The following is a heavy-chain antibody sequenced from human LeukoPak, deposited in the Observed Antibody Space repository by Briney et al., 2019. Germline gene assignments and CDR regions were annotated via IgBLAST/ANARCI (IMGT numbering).Heavy chain of an antibody. J-gene: IGHJ4*02. CDR2: ISSSSSTI. Sequence: GGSLRLSCAASGFTFSSYSMNWVRQAPGKGLEWVSYISSSSSTIYYADSVKGRFTISRDNAKNSLYLQMDSLRVEDTAVYYCARGYSSGWAIWGQGTLVTVSS. V-gene: IGHV3-48*01. CDR1: GFTFSSYS. CDR3: ARGYSSGWAI. D-gene: IGHD6-19*01.